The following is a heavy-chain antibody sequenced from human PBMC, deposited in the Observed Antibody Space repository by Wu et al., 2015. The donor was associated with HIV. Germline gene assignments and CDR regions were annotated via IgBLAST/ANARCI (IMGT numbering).Heavy chain of an antibody. V-gene: IGHV1-69*12. D-gene: IGHD6-13*01. CDR2: IIPLFDSA. J-gene: IGHJ3*01. Sequence: QLVQSGAELKKPGSEVKVSCKASGGTFSSFAVSWVRQAPGQGFEWVGGIIPLFDSATYAPTLADRVTITADESTSTSFLQVRSLTSDDTAVYYCARVGGSSWYREFDLWGQGDTGHRLF. CDR3: ARVGGSSWYREFDL. CDR1: GGTFSSFA.